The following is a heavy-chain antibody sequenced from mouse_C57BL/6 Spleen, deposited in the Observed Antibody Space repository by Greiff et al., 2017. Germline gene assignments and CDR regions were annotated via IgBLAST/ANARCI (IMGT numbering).Heavy chain of an antibody. D-gene: IGHD2-1*01. CDR2: IKPNNGGT. CDR1: GYTFTDYN. Sequence: VQLKQSGPELVKPGASVKMSCKASGYTFTDYNMHWVKQSHGKSLEWIGYIKPNNGGTSYNQKFKGKATLTVNKSSHTAYMELRSLTSEDSAVYYCARAGNYGNPGGFAYWGQGTLVTVSA. V-gene: IGHV1-22*01. J-gene: IGHJ3*01. CDR3: ARAGNYGNPGGFAY.